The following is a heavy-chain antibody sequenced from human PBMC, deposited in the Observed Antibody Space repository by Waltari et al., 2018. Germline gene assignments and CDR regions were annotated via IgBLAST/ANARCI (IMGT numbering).Heavy chain of an antibody. V-gene: IGHV3-20*04. CDR1: GFTFADYG. J-gene: IGHJ2*01. D-gene: IGHD3-10*01. Sequence: EVQLVESGGGVVRPGGSLRLSCAASGFTFADYGMRWVRQAPGKGLGLVSGINWNGGSTGDADSGKGRFTIARDNAKNSLYLQMKSLRAEDTALYYCARVITGDWYFDLWGRGTLVTVSS. CDR3: ARVITGDWYFDL. CDR2: INWNGGST.